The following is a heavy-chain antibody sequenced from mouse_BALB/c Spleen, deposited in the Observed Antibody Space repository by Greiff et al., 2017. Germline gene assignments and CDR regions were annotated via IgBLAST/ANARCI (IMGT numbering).Heavy chain of an antibody. CDR3: ARDQGLRRGGYFDY. CDR1: GFSLTSYG. D-gene: IGHD2-2*01. J-gene: IGHJ2*01. Sequence: VNVVESGPGLVAPSQSLSITCTVSGFSLTSYGVHWVRQPPGKGLEWLGVIWAGGSTNYNSALMSRLSISKDNSKSQVFLKMNSLQTDDTAMYYCARDQGLRRGGYFDYWGQGTTLTVSS. V-gene: IGHV2-9*02. CDR2: IWAGGST.